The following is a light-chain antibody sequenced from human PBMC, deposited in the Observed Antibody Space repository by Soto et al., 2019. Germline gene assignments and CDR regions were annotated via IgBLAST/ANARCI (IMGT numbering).Light chain of an antibody. J-gene: IGKJ1*01. CDR3: QHYGNSRA. Sequence: EVVLTQSPGTLSLSPGVRAALSCRSSQSVDTRFLAWYQQKPGQAPRLLIYGTYSRATGIPDRFSRSGSGTEFSLTISRLEPEDFAVYYCQHYGNSRAFSQGTRVGIK. CDR1: QSVDTRF. CDR2: GTY. V-gene: IGKV3-20*01.